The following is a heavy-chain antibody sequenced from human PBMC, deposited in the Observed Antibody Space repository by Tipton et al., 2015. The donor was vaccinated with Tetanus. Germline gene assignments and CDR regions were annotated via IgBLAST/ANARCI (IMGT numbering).Heavy chain of an antibody. CDR2: IYPDDSDT. J-gene: IGHJ6*03. Sequence: VQLVQSGAEVKKPGESLKISCKGFGYTFNNYWIGWVRQMPGKGLEWMGIIYPDDSDTKYSPSFQGQVTISVDKSINTAYLQWSSLKAADTAMYFCARLGRQGGALRKLYYYYFLDVWGKGTTVTVSS. D-gene: IGHD3-16*01. CDR1: GYTFNNYW. CDR3: ARLGRQGGALRKLYYYYFLDV. V-gene: IGHV5-51*01.